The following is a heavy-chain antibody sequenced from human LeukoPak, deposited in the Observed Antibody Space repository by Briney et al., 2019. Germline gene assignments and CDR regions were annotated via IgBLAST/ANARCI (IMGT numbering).Heavy chain of an antibody. CDR3: AREIGREWYWFDP. D-gene: IGHD3-3*01. J-gene: IGHJ5*02. V-gene: IGHV7-4-1*02. CDR2: INTNTGNQ. Sequence: ASVKVSFRASGYTFTIYAMNWVRQAPGQGREGRGWINTNTGNQTYAQGFTGRFVFSLDTSVSTAYLQISSLKAEDTAVYYCAREIGREWYWFDPWGQGTLVTVSS. CDR1: GYTFTIYA.